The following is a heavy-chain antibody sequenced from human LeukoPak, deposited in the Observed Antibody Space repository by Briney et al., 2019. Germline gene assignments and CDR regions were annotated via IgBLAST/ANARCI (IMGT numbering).Heavy chain of an antibody. Sequence: PGGSLRLSCTASGFTFSDYWMTWVRQAPGKGPEWVANIKQDGSQRYYVDSVRGRFTISRDNAKNSLFLQMNSLRAEDTAVYYCARRGGSSSRRSPIDYWGQGTLVTVSS. CDR1: GFTFSDYW. V-gene: IGHV3-7*01. J-gene: IGHJ4*02. CDR2: IKQDGSQR. CDR3: ARRGGSSSRRSPIDY. D-gene: IGHD6-6*01.